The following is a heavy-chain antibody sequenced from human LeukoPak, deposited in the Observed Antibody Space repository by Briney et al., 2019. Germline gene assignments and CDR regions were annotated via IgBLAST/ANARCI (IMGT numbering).Heavy chain of an antibody. CDR2: IIPILGIA. CDR1: GGTFSSYA. D-gene: IGHD3-10*01. V-gene: IGHV1-69*04. J-gene: IGHJ5*02. CDR3: ARILITMVRGVPTGFDP. Sequence: ASVKVSCKASGGTFSSYAISWVRQAPGRGLEWMGRIIPILGIANYAQKFQGRVTITADKSTSTAYMELSSLRSEDTAVYYCARILITMVRGVPTGFDPWGQGTLVTVSS.